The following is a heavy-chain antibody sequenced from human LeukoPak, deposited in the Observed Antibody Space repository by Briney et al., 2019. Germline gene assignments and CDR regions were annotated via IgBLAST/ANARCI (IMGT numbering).Heavy chain of an antibody. Sequence: PGGSLRLSCAASGFTFSDHYMSWIRQAPGKGLEWVSYISSSGSNIYYADSVKGRFTISRDNAKNSLYLQMNSLGAEDTAVYYCAKHIVATIYYYMDVWGKGTTVTISS. D-gene: IGHD5-12*01. V-gene: IGHV3-11*01. CDR3: AKHIVATIYYYMDV. CDR2: ISSSGSNI. CDR1: GFTFSDHY. J-gene: IGHJ6*03.